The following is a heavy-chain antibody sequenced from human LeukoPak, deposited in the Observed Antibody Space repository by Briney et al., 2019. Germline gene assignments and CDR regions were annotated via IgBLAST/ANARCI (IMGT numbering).Heavy chain of an antibody. J-gene: IGHJ5*02. D-gene: IGHD5-12*01. CDR3: ARVLSGFNGFDP. CDR1: GFTFSSYW. V-gene: IGHV3-74*01. CDR2: INSDGSST. Sequence: GGSLRLSCAASGFTFSSYWMHWVRQAPGKGLVWVSRINSDGSSTSYADSVKGRFTISRDNAKNTLYLQMSSLRAEDTAVYYCARVLSGFNGFDPWAREPWSPSPQ.